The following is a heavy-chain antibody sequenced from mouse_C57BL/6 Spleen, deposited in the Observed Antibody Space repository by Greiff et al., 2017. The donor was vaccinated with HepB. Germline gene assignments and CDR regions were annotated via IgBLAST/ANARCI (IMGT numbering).Heavy chain of an antibody. CDR2: IDPSDSYT. J-gene: IGHJ4*01. Sequence: QVQLQQSGAELVKPGASVKLSCKASGYTFTSYWMQWVNQRPGQGLEWIGEIDPSDSYTNYNQKFKGKATLTVDTSSSTAYMQLSSLTSEDSAVYYCAYYSNYVGAMDYWGQGTSVTVSS. V-gene: IGHV1-50*01. D-gene: IGHD2-5*01. CDR1: GYTFTSYW. CDR3: AYYSNYVGAMDY.